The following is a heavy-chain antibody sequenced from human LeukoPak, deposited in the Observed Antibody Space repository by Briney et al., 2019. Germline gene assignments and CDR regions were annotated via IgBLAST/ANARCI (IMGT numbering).Heavy chain of an antibody. CDR3: ARDILTGYLDAFDI. Sequence: GGSLRLSCSASGFTFSSYWMSWVRQAPGKGLEWVANINQDGSVKYHVDSVKGRFTISRDNARNSLYLQMNSLRAEDTAMFYCARDILTGYLDAFDIWGQGTMVTVSS. CDR2: INQDGSVK. V-gene: IGHV3-7*01. J-gene: IGHJ3*02. CDR1: GFTFSSYW. D-gene: IGHD3-9*01.